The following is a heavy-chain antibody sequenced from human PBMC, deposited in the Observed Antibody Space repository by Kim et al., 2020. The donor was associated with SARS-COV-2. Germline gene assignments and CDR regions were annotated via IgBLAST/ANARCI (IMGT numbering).Heavy chain of an antibody. CDR1: GYSFTSYW. V-gene: IGHV5-51*01. Sequence: GESLKISCKGSGYSFTSYWIGWVRQMPGKGLEWMGIIYPGDSDTRYSPSFQGQVTISADKSISTAYLQWSSLKASDTAMYYCVLRSDYYDSSAGYYFDYWGQGTLVTVSS. CDR3: VLRSDYYDSSAGYYFDY. D-gene: IGHD3-22*01. CDR2: IYPGDSDT. J-gene: IGHJ4*02.